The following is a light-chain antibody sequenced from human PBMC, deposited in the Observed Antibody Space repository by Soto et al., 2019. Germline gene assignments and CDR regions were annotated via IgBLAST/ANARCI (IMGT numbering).Light chain of an antibody. CDR3: MQALQTPLFT. V-gene: IGKV2-28*01. J-gene: IGKJ3*01. CDR2: LGS. CDR1: QSLLHRNGYNY. Sequence: DIVMTQSPLSLPVTPGEPASISCRSSQSLLHRNGYNYVDWYLQKPGQSPQLLIYLGSNRASGVPDRFPGSGSGTDFTLKISRVEAEDVGVYYCMQALQTPLFTFGPGTKVDIK.